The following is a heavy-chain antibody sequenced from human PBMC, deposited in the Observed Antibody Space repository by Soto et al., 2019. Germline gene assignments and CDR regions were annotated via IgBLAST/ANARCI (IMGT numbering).Heavy chain of an antibody. D-gene: IGHD1-1*01. CDR3: ARGRYGDY. CDR2: ISAHNGNI. CDR1: GYTFTSYG. V-gene: IGHV1-18*01. Sequence: QVHLVQSGAEVKKPGASVKVSCKGSGYTFTSYGITWVRQAPGQGLEWMGWISAHNGNINYAQKLQGRVTGTTDTSTSTADMEWRSVRADDTSVYYCARGRYGDYWGQGALVTVSS. J-gene: IGHJ4*02.